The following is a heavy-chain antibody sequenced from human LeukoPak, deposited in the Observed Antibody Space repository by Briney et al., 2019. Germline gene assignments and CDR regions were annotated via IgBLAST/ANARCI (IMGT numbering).Heavy chain of an antibody. Sequence: GGSLRLSCAASGFTFSSYGIHWVRQAPGKGLEWVAVISNDGSNKYYADSVKGRFTISRDNSENTLYLQMNSLRAEDTAVYYCAKETGRWELEWGQGTLVTVSS. CDR3: AKETGRWELE. D-gene: IGHD1-26*01. CDR1: GFTFSSYG. CDR2: ISNDGSNK. V-gene: IGHV3-30*18. J-gene: IGHJ4*02.